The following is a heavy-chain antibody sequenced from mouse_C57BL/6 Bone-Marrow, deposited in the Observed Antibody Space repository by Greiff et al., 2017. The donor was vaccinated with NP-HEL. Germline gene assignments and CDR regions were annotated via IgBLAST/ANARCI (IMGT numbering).Heavy chain of an antibody. J-gene: IGHJ4*01. CDR3: ARNYYGSRGAMDY. D-gene: IGHD1-1*01. V-gene: IGHV5-4*03. Sequence: EVKVVESGGGLVKPGGSLKLSCAASGFTFSSYTMSWVRQTPEKRLEWVATISDGGSYTYYPDNVKGRFTISRDNAKNNLYLQMSHLKSEDTAMYYCARNYYGSRGAMDYWGQGTSVTVSS. CDR1: GFTFSSYT. CDR2: ISDGGSYT.